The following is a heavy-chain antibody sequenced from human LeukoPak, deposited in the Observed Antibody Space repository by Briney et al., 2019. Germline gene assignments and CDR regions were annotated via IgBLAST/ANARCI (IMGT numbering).Heavy chain of an antibody. CDR3: ARDGKQQLLNWFDP. V-gene: IGHV1-69*05. D-gene: IGHD6-13*01. CDR2: IIPIFGTA. J-gene: IGHJ5*02. Sequence: SVKVSCKASGYTFTSYGISWVRQAPGQGLEWMGGIIPIFGTANYAQKFQGRVTITTDESTSTAYMELSSLRSDDTAVYYCARDGKQQLLNWFDPWGQGTLVTVSS. CDR1: GYTFTSYG.